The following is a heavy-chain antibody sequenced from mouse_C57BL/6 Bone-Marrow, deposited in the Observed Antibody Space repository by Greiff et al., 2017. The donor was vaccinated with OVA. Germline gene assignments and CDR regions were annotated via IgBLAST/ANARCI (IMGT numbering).Heavy chain of an antibody. CDR2: IYPRSGNT. J-gene: IGHJ2*01. V-gene: IGHV1-81*01. Sequence: VKLQESGAELARPGASVKLSCKASGYTFTSYGISWVKQRTGQGLEWIGEIYPRSGNTYYNEKFKGKATLTADKSSSTAYMELRSLTSEDSAVYFCARGSITTVEEYFDYWGQGTTLTVSS. CDR3: ARGSITTVEEYFDY. D-gene: IGHD1-1*01. CDR1: GYTFTSYG.